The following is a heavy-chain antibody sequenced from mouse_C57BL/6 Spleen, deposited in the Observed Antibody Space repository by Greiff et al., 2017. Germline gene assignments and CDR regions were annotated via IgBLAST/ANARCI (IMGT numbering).Heavy chain of an antibody. CDR2: IDPSDSYT. V-gene: IGHV1-69*01. CDR1: GYTFTSYW. Sequence: QVQLQQSGAELVMPGASVKLSCKASGYTFTSYWMHWVKQRPGQGLEWIGEIDPSDSYTNYNQKFKGKSTLTVDKSSSTAYMQLSSLTSEDSAVYYCARDSYGSSAWFAYWGQGTLVTVSA. J-gene: IGHJ3*01. CDR3: ARDSYGSSAWFAY. D-gene: IGHD1-1*01.